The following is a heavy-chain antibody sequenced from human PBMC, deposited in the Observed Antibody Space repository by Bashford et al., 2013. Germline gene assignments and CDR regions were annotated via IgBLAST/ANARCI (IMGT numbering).Heavy chain of an antibody. CDR1: GGSFSGNY. CDR3: ARGVSGIPFYGDIGGFDY. CDR2: VHHSGDT. D-gene: IGHD4-17*01. V-gene: IGHV4-34*01. Sequence: SETLSLTCAVYGGSFSGNYWSWIRQPPGKGLEWIGEVHHSGDTNYNPSLKSRVTISTDTSRNQISLRLRSVIAADTAVYYCARGVSGIPFYGDIGGFDYVGPGNPGHRLL. J-gene: IGHJ4*02.